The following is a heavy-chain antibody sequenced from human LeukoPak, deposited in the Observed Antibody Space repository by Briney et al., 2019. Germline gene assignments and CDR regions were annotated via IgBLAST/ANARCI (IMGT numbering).Heavy chain of an antibody. D-gene: IGHD3-10*01. CDR3: GRDRGPRTGFMVREAYDY. CDR2: INEDGSIT. Sequence: PGGSLRLSCAVSGFTFRTYWMHWVRQVPGKGLVWVSRINEDGSITNYADSVTGRFRISRDNAENTLYLQMNSLRAEDTAVYYCGRDRGPRTGFMVREAYDYWGQGTLVTVSS. CDR1: GFTFRTYW. V-gene: IGHV3-74*01. J-gene: IGHJ4*02.